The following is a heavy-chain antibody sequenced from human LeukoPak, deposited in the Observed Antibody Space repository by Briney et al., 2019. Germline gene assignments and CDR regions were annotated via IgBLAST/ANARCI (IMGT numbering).Heavy chain of an antibody. CDR1: GFTFSSYA. V-gene: IGHV3-23*01. J-gene: IGHJ4*02. CDR2: ISGSGGST. CDR3: TKDTKIVVRGVIPYFDY. D-gene: IGHD3-10*01. Sequence: GGSLRLSCAASGFTFSSYAMSWVRQAPGKGLEWVSAISGSGGSTYYAAPVKGRFTISRDNSKNTLYLQMNSLRAEDTAVYYCTKDTKIVVRGVIPYFDYWGQGTLVTVSS.